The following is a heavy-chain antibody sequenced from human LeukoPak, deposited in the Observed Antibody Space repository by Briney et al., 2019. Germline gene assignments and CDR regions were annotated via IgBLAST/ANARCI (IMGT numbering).Heavy chain of an antibody. V-gene: IGHV1-69*01. CDR2: IIPIFGTA. Sequence: ASVKVSCKASVCTFSSYAISWVRQAPGQGLEWMGGIIPIFGTANYAQKFQGRVTITADESTSTAYMELSSLRSEDTAVYYCARAQMPNNWFDPWGQGTLVTVSS. D-gene: IGHD2-2*01. J-gene: IGHJ5*02. CDR1: VCTFSSYA. CDR3: ARAQMPNNWFDP.